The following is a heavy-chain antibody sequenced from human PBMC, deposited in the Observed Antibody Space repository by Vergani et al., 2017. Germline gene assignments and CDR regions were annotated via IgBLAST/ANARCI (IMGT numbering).Heavy chain of an antibody. J-gene: IGHJ3*01. D-gene: IGHD2-15*01. V-gene: IGHV4-61*02. CDR1: GGSISAGYYF. CDR2: ISASGNA. Sequence: QVQLQASGPGRVKPSQTLSLTCTLSGGSISAGYYFLSWIRQPAGKGLEWLGHISASGNASHSPSLKTGVSMSVDTSKNQFSLTVTSVTAADTAIYFCARRSGGYYSGGKVHPLRTAFDVWGHGTVVTVSS. CDR3: ARRSGGYYSGGKVHPLRTAFDV.